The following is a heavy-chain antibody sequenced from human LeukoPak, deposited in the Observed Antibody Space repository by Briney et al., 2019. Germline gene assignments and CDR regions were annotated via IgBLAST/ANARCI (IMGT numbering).Heavy chain of an antibody. CDR3: ARDIAVAGTVWFDP. J-gene: IGHJ5*02. Sequence: SVKVSCKASGGTFSSYAISCVRQAPGQGLEWMGGIIPIFGTANYAQKFQGRVTITADESTSTAYIELSSLRSEDTAVYYCARDIAVAGTVWFDPWGQGTLVTVSS. CDR1: GGTFSSYA. V-gene: IGHV1-69*01. CDR2: IIPIFGTA. D-gene: IGHD6-19*01.